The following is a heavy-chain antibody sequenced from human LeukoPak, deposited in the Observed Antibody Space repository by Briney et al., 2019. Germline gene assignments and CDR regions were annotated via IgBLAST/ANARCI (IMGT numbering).Heavy chain of an antibody. Sequence: PGGSLRLSCAASGFTFSSYAMSWVRQTPGKGLEWISAITSGSSSIYYADSVKGRFTISRDDAKNSLYLQMNSLRAEDTAVYYCARELRGGNYPYYYFGMDVWGQGTAVTVSS. CDR3: ARELRGGNYPYYYFGMDV. V-gene: IGHV3-21*01. CDR1: GFTFSSYA. J-gene: IGHJ6*02. D-gene: IGHD1-7*01. CDR2: ITSGSSSI.